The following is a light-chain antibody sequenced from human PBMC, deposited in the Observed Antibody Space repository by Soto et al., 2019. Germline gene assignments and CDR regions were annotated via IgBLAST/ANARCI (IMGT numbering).Light chain of an antibody. CDR1: SSNIGNNN. CDR2: DNN. J-gene: IGLJ2*01. CDR3: GTWDSGLSAGV. Sequence: QSVLTQPPSVSAAPGQKVSISCTGSSSNIGNNNVSWYQQLPRTAAKLLIYDNNKRPSGIPDRSSGSKSGPSATLGITGLQTGDEADYYCGTWDSGLSAGVFGGGTKLTVL. V-gene: IGLV1-51*01.